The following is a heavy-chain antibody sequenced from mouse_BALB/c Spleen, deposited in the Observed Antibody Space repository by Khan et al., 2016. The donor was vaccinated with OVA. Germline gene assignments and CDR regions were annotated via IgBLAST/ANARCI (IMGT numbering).Heavy chain of an antibody. CDR2: INPTSGYT. Sequence: VQLQQSGAELAKPGASVKMSCKASSYTFTTYWMHWVKQRPGQGLEWIGYINPTSGYTDYNDKFKDRATLSADKSSSTAYMQLNSLTSEDSAVYYCTRDRIVYWGQGTTLTVSS. V-gene: IGHV1-7*01. CDR1: SYTFTTYW. J-gene: IGHJ2*01. CDR3: TRDRIVY.